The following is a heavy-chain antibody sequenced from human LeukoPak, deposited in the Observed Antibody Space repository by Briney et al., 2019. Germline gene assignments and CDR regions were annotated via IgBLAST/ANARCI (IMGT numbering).Heavy chain of an antibody. J-gene: IGHJ5*02. Sequence: GGSLRLSCAASGFTFSSYGMHWLRQSPGKGLEWVAFIRYDGSNKHYADSMKGRFTISRDNSKNSLYLQMNSLRTEDTAVYYCAKNQMRNWFGPWGQGTLVTVSS. V-gene: IGHV3-30*02. CDR3: AKNQMRNWFGP. D-gene: IGHD5-24*01. CDR2: IRYDGSNK. CDR1: GFTFSSYG.